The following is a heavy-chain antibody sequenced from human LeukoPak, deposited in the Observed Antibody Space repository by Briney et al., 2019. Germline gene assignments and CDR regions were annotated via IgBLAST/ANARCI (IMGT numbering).Heavy chain of an antibody. J-gene: IGHJ4*02. CDR3: ARDWIHGSGTEIFDY. D-gene: IGHD3-10*01. V-gene: IGHV1-2*02. CDR1: GYTFTGYY. Sequence: GASVKVSCKASGYTFTGYYMHWVRQAPGQGLEWMGWINPNSGRTNYAQKFQGRVTMTRDTSISTAYMELSRLRSDDTAVYYCARDWIHGSGTEIFDYWGQGTLVTVSS. CDR2: INPNSGRT.